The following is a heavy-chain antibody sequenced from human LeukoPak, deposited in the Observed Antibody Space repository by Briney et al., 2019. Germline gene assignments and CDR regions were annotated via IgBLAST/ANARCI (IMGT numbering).Heavy chain of an antibody. V-gene: IGHV3-23*01. CDR1: GFIFNNYG. CDR3: AKGSSGYLADL. Sequence: GGSLRLSCAASGFIFNNYGLIWVRQAPGKGLEWVSAISNDGGGTQYADFVKGRFTISRDNSKNTLFLQMSSLRAEDTALYFCAKGSSGYLADLWGQGTLVTVSS. CDR2: ISNDGGGT. J-gene: IGHJ5*02. D-gene: IGHD3-22*01.